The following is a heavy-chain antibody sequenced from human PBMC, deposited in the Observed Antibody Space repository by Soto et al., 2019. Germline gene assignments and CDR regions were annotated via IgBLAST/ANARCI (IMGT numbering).Heavy chain of an antibody. CDR1: GFTFSSYG. Sequence: QVQLVESGGGVVQPGRSLRLSCAASGFTFSSYGMHWVRQAPGKGLEWVAVIWYDGSNKYYADSVKGRFTISRDNSKNTLYLQMNSLRAEDTAVYYCARDPARRLIQLWSRDYFDYWGQGTLVTVSS. D-gene: IGHD5-18*01. CDR3: ARDPARRLIQLWSRDYFDY. CDR2: IWYDGSNK. J-gene: IGHJ4*02. V-gene: IGHV3-33*01.